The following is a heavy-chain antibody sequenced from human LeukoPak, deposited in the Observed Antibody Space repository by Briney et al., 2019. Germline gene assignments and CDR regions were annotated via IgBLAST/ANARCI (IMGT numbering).Heavy chain of an antibody. D-gene: IGHD6-6*01. CDR3: ARDSPPIAAQPGGFDY. J-gene: IGHJ4*02. CDR1: GDSVSSNSAA. Sequence: SQTLSLTCAISGDSVSSNSAAWNWIRQSPSRGLEWLGRTYYRSKWYNDYAVSVKGRITINPDTSKNQFSLQLNSVTPEDTAVYYCARDSPPIAAQPGGFDYWGQGTLVTVSS. CDR2: TYYRSKWYN. V-gene: IGHV6-1*01.